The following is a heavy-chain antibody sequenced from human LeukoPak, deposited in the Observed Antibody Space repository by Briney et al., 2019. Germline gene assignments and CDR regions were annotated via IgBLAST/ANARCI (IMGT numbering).Heavy chain of an antibody. J-gene: IGHJ4*02. V-gene: IGHV1-2*02. Sequence: ASVKVSCKASGYTFTGYYMHWVRQAPGQGLEWMGWINPNSGGTNYAQKFQGRVTMTRDTSISTAYMELRSLRSDDTAVYYCAREKFGSGYSYGIDYWGQGTLVTVSS. CDR1: GYTFTGYY. CDR3: AREKFGSGYSYGIDY. D-gene: IGHD5-18*01. CDR2: INPNSGGT.